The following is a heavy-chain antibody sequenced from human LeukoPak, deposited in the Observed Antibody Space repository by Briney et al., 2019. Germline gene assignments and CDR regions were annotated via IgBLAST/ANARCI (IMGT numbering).Heavy chain of an antibody. J-gene: IGHJ3*02. CDR1: GYTFSSYA. CDR2: ISGSGVNT. D-gene: IGHD3-22*01. V-gene: IGHV3-23*01. Sequence: GGSLRLSCTASGYTFSSYAMTRVRQAPGKGLEWVSAISGSGVNTYYADSVKGRFAASRDNSKNTLYLQMNSLRAEDTAVYYCARGRSGYGPFDAFDIWGQGTWVTVSS. CDR3: ARGRSGYGPFDAFDI.